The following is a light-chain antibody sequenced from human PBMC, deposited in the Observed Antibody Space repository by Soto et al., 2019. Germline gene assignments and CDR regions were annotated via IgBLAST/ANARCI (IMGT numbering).Light chain of an antibody. CDR2: SAS. Sequence: EIVITQSPSTLSVSPGERASLSCRASQSVSNNLAWYQQKPGQAPRLLIYSASIRATGIPARFSGSGSGTEFTLTISSLQSDDFGVYYCQQYNGWPPWTFGQGTKVDIK. J-gene: IGKJ1*01. CDR1: QSVSNN. CDR3: QQYNGWPPWT. V-gene: IGKV3-15*01.